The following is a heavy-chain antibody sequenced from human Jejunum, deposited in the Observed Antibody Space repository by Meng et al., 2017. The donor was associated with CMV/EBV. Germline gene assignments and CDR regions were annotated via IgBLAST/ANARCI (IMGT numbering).Heavy chain of an antibody. V-gene: IGHV3-48*04. CDR2: ISTGSTK. J-gene: IGHJ6*02. D-gene: IGHD5/OR15-5a*01. Sequence: SCTASGFSLSICSMGWVRQAPGKGLEWVAYISTGSTKYYADSLAGRFTVSRDDAKNSLYLQMNSLRGEDTAVYFCVRDPVVSGLDVWGQGTTVTVSS. CDR3: VRDPVVSGLDV. CDR1: GFSLSICS.